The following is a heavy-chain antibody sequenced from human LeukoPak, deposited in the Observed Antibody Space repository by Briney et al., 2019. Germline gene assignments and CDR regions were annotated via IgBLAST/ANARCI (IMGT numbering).Heavy chain of an antibody. V-gene: IGHV1-18*01. J-gene: IGHJ4*02. CDR3: ARDRGSSWYGLDFDY. D-gene: IGHD6-13*01. CDR2: ISAYNGNT. Sequence: VASVKVSCKASGYTFTSYGISWVRQEPGQGLEWMGWISAYNGNTNYAQKLQGRVTMTTDTSTSTAYMVLRSLRSDDTAVYYCARDRGSSWYGLDFDYWGQGTLVTVSS. CDR1: GYTFTSYG.